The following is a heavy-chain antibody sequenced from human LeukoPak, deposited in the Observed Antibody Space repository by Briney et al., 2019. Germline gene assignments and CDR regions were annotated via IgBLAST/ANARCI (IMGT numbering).Heavy chain of an antibody. CDR3: ARDDCSSVSCYHNWFDP. CDR2: IKQDGSEK. CDR1: GFTFSSYW. V-gene: IGHV3-7*01. J-gene: IGHJ5*02. Sequence: GGSLRLSCAASGFTFSSYWMSWVRQAPGKGLEWVANIKQDGSEKYYVDSVKGRFTISRDNAKNSLYLQMNSLRAEDTAVYYCARDDCSSVSCYHNWFDPWGQGTLVTVSS. D-gene: IGHD2-2*01.